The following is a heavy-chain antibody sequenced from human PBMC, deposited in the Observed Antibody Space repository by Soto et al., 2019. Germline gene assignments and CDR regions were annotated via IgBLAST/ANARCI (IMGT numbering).Heavy chain of an antibody. CDR1: GDVLTNGYD. Sequence: SETLCHTCTFSGDVLTNGYDWGWIRPTPGKELEWIGTISHSGDTYYNPSLKSRVTISIDTAKNHLSLILSSVTAADTATYYCTRIYCTTTSCFINGMDVWGQGTTVTVSS. CDR2: ISHSGDT. V-gene: IGHV4-38-2*02. CDR3: TRIYCTTTSCFINGMDV. J-gene: IGHJ6*02. D-gene: IGHD2-2*01.